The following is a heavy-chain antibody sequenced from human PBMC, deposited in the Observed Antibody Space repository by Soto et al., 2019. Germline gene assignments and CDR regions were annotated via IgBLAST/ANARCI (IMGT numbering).Heavy chain of an antibody. J-gene: IGHJ4*02. V-gene: IGHV3-15*01. Sequence: KPGGSLRLSCAASGFSFSNAWMTWVRQAPGKGLEWVGRIKSKIDGGTTDSAAPVQGRFTISRDDSSNTLYLQMNSLKTEDTGVYYCTTDRGGYDNSGNFRKYFDFWGQGTQVTVS. CDR3: TTDRGGYDNSGNFRKYFDF. CDR1: GFSFSNAW. D-gene: IGHD3-22*01. CDR2: IKSKIDGGTT.